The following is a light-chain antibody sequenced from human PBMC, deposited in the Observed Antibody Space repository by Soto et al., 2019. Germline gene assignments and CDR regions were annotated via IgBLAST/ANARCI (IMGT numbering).Light chain of an antibody. J-gene: IGLJ1*01. V-gene: IGLV2-8*01. CDR1: SSDVGGYNF. CDR3: SSYAGSISV. CDR2: EVT. Sequence: QSVLTQPPSASGSPGQSVTISCTGTSSDVGGYNFVSWYQHHPGKAPKLMIYEVTKRPSGVPDRFSGSKSGNTASLTVSGLQTEDEADYYCSSYAGSISVFGTGTKVTVL.